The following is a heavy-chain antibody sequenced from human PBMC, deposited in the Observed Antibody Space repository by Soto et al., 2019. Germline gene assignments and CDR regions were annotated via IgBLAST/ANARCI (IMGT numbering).Heavy chain of an antibody. V-gene: IGHV4-31*03. Sequence: QVQLQESGPELVKSSQTLSLTCTVSNGSISTNGHYWTWIRQRPGKGLEWIAYIYYTGNSYYNPSLKRRLTISIDTSKNQFSLALRSVTAADTAVYYCARGQWGFDSWGQGTLVTVSS. J-gene: IGHJ4*02. CDR1: NGSISTNGHY. D-gene: IGHD6-19*01. CDR3: ARGQWGFDS. CDR2: IYYTGNS.